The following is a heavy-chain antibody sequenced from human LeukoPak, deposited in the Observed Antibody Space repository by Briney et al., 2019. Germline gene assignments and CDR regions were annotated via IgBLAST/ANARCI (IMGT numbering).Heavy chain of an antibody. D-gene: IGHD6-19*01. Sequence: PGGSLRLSCAASGFTFTSYSMNWVRQAPGKGLEWVSSISGSSSYIYYADSMKGRFTISRDNAKNSLYLQMNSLRAEDTGVYYCARAVTAVGGSIFGMDFWGQGTTVIVSS. V-gene: IGHV3-21*01. CDR1: GFTFTSYS. CDR2: ISGSSSYI. J-gene: IGHJ6*02. CDR3: ARAVTAVGGSIFGMDF.